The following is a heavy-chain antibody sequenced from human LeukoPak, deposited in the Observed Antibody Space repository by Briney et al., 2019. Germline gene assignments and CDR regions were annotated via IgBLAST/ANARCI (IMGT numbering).Heavy chain of an antibody. CDR2: IIPIFGTA. Sequence: SVKVSCKASGGTFSSYAISWVRQAPGQGLEWMGGIIPIFGTANYAQKFQGRVTITADKSTSTAYMELSSLRSEDTAVYYCARVAGSGPALGAYYYYMDVWGKGTTVTVSS. J-gene: IGHJ6*03. D-gene: IGHD2-15*01. CDR1: GGTFSSYA. CDR3: ARVAGSGPALGAYYYYMDV. V-gene: IGHV1-69*06.